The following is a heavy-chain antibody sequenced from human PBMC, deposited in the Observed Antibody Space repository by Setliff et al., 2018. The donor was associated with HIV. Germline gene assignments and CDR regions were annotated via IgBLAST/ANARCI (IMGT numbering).Heavy chain of an antibody. V-gene: IGHV1-69*08. CDR1: GGTFSSYS. Sequence: ASVKVSCKASGGTFSSYSISWVRQAPGQGLEWMGRIIPIFGTANYAQTFQGRVTITADKSTSTAYMELTRLRSEDTAVYYCARTLGYCSGGSCYLDYWGQGTLVTVSS. CDR2: IIPIFGTA. J-gene: IGHJ4*02. CDR3: ARTLGYCSGGSCYLDY. D-gene: IGHD2-15*01.